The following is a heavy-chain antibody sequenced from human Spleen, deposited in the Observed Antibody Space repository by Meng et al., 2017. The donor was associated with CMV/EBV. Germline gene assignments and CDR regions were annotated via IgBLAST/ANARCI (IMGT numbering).Heavy chain of an antibody. CDR1: GDYY. CDR2: ILYTGTT. J-gene: IGHJ5*02. D-gene: IGHD2-15*01. CDR3: ARIFKTDCSGDTYYSGWFDP. V-gene: IGHV4-30-4*08. Sequence: GDYYLSWVRQPRGKGLEWIGYILYTGTTDDNPSLKSRVTISVDTSKNQFALKLSSVTAADTAVYYCARIFKTDCSGDTYYSGWFDPWGRGTLVTVSS.